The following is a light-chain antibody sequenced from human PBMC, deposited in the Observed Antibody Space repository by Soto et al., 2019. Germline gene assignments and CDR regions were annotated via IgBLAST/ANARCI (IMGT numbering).Light chain of an antibody. Sequence: EVVLTQSPGTLSLSPGERATLSCRAIQSVGSSLSWYQQKPGQAPRLLLYGASSRATAIPDRFSGSGFGTDFTLTITRLEPEDFAVYYCQPYGDSPQTFGPWPKVEI. CDR2: GAS. J-gene: IGKJ1*01. CDR1: QSVGSS. CDR3: QPYGDSPQT. V-gene: IGKV3-20*01.